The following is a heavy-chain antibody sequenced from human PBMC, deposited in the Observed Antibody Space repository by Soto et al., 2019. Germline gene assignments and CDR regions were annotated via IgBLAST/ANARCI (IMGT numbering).Heavy chain of an antibody. CDR1: GFTFSSYA. J-gene: IGHJ6*03. V-gene: IGHV3-21*01. CDR2: ISTRSSYI. CDR3: ARDNHLRFEDYMDV. Sequence: PGGSLRLSCAASGFTFSSYAMSWVRQAPGKGLEWVSGISTRSSYIYYADSVKGRFTISRDNAKNSVYLQMNSLRAEDTAVYYCARDNHLRFEDYMDVWGKGTTVTVSS. D-gene: IGHD3-3*01.